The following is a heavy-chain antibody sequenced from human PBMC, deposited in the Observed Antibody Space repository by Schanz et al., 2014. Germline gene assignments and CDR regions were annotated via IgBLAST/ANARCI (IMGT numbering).Heavy chain of an antibody. CDR1: GFSFGTYA. CDR2: ISGTGGDDT. J-gene: IGHJ4*02. V-gene: IGHV3-23*01. Sequence: EVHLLESGGGLVQPGGSLRLSCAASGFSFGTYAMSWVRQAPGKGLLWVSSISGTGGDDTYYADSVKGRFTISRDNSKNTLFLQMNSLRVEDSAIYYCAKDISDTSGEDDYWGQGTMVTVSS. D-gene: IGHD3-22*01. CDR3: AKDISDTSGEDDY.